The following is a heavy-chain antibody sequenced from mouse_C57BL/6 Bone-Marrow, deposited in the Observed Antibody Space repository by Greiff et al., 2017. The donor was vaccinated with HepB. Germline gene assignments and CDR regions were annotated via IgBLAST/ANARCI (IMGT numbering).Heavy chain of an antibody. CDR1: GYTFTSYW. CDR2: IYPSDSET. Sequence: QVQLKQPGAELVRPGSSVKLSCKASGYTFTSYWMDWVKQRPGQGLEWIGTIYPSDSETHYNQKFKDKATLIVDKSSSTAYMQLSSLTSEDSAVYYCASGDYPGFAYWGQGTLVTVSA. J-gene: IGHJ3*01. V-gene: IGHV1-61*01. D-gene: IGHD2-4*01. CDR3: ASGDYPGFAY.